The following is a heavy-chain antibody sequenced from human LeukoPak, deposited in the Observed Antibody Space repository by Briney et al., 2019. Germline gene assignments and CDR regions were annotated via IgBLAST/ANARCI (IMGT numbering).Heavy chain of an antibody. J-gene: IGHJ5*02. CDR2: ISGDGGST. D-gene: IGHD1-7*01. Sequence: GGSLRLSCAASGFTFDDYAMHWVRQAPGKGLEWVSLISGDGGSTYYADSVKGRFTISRDNSKNSLYLQMISLRTEDTALYYCAKEAKNWNYNWFDPWGQGTLVTVSS. CDR1: GFTFDDYA. V-gene: IGHV3-43*02. CDR3: AKEAKNWNYNWFDP.